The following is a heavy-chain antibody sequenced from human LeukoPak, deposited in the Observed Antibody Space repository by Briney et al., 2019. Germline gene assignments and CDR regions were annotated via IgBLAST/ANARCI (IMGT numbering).Heavy chain of an antibody. CDR2: ISSSSSTI. Sequence: GGSQRLSCAASGFIFSNYNMNWVRQAPGKGLEWVSHISSSSSTIYYADSVKGRFTISRDNAKNSLYLQMNNLRDEDTAVYYCAREILSGYSDYWGQGTLVTVSS. D-gene: IGHD3-9*01. J-gene: IGHJ4*02. CDR1: GFIFSNYN. V-gene: IGHV3-48*02. CDR3: AREILSGYSDY.